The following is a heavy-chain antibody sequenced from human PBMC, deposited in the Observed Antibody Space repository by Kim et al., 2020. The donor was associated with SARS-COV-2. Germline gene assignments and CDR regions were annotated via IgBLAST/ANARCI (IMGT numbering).Heavy chain of an antibody. CDR3: AKDFGGVYYDFWSGYQLPGENDD. CDR1: GFTFSSYG. CDR2: ISYDGSNK. Sequence: GGSLRLSCAASGFTFSSYGMHWVRQAPGKGLEWVAVISYDGSNKYYADSVKGRFTISRDNSKNTLYLQMNSLRAEDTAVYYCAKDFGGVYYDFWSGYQLPGENDDWGQGTLVTVSS. J-gene: IGHJ4*02. D-gene: IGHD3-3*01. V-gene: IGHV3-30*18.